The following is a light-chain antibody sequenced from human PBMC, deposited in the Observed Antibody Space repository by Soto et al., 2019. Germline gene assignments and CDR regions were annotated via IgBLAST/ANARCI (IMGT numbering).Light chain of an antibody. CDR3: QHRSRWLT. V-gene: IGKV3-11*01. CDR2: DTS. Sequence: EIVLTQSPATLSLSPGERATLSCRASQSVSRYLAWYQQKPGQAPRLLMYDTSNRATGIPARFSGSGSGTDFTLTISRLEPEDSAVYYCQHRSRWLTFGGGTKVEIK. J-gene: IGKJ4*01. CDR1: QSVSRY.